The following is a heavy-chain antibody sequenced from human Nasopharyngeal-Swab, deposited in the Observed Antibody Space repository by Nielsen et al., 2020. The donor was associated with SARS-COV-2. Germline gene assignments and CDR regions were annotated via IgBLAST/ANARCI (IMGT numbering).Heavy chain of an antibody. CDR2: ISGSGGST. CDR1: GFTFSSYA. Sequence: SCAASGFTFSSYAMSWVRQAPGKGLEWVSAISGSGGSTYYADSVKGRFTISRDNSKNTLYLQMNSLRAEDTAVYYCARRGKIVATIPYYYYYYYMDVWGKGTTVTVSS. CDR3: ARRGKIVATIPYYYYYYYMDV. D-gene: IGHD5-12*01. V-gene: IGHV3-23*01. J-gene: IGHJ6*03.